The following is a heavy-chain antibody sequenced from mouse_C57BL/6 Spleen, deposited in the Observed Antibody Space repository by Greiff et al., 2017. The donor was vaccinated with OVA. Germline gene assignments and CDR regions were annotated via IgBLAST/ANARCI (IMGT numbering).Heavy chain of an antibody. CDR3: ASLYDYDGYYYAMDY. Sequence: VQLKQPGAELVKPGASVKMSCKASGYTFTSYWITWVKQRPGQGLEWIGDIYPGSGSTNYNEKFKSKATLTVDTSSSTAYMQLSSLTSEDSAVYYCASLYDYDGYYYAMDYWGQGTSVTVSS. CDR2: IYPGSGST. CDR1: GYTFTSYW. D-gene: IGHD2-4*01. J-gene: IGHJ4*01. V-gene: IGHV1-55*01.